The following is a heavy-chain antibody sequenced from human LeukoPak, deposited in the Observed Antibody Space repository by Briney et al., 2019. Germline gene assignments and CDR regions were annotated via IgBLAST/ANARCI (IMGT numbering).Heavy chain of an antibody. D-gene: IGHD1-26*01. J-gene: IGHJ4*02. CDR3: AKDGGSYTGCFDY. CDR2: ISRSGGIT. Sequence: GGSLRLSCAASGFTFSSYAMNWVRQAPGKGLEWVSAISRSGGITYYADSVKGRFTISRDNSKNTLYLQMNSLRADDTAVYYCAKDGGSYTGCFDYWGQGTLVTVSS. V-gene: IGHV3-23*01. CDR1: GFTFSSYA.